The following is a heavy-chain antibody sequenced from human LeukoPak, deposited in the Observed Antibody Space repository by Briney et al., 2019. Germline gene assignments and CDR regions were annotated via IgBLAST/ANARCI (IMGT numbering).Heavy chain of an antibody. D-gene: IGHD1-7*01. Sequence: PGGSLRLSCAASGFTFSSYEMNWVRQAPGKGLEWFSYISSSGSTIYYADSVKGRFTISRDNAKNSLYLKMNSRRAEDTAVYYCAREGNYIVFDYWGQGTLVTVSS. CDR2: ISSSGSTI. V-gene: IGHV3-48*03. CDR3: AREGNYIVFDY. CDR1: GFTFSSYE. J-gene: IGHJ4*02.